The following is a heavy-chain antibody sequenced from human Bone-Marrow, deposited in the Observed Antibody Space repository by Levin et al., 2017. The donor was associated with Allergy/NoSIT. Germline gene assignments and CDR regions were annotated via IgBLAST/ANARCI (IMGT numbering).Heavy chain of an antibody. Sequence: PGGSLRLSCKVSGFNFKTYAMSWVRQAPGKGLEWLSGINAGGDGTYYADSVKGRFTISRDNSENTLSLQMDSLRADDTAVYYCAKNPPPSLKQWLPRGIDYWGQGVQVTVAS. J-gene: IGHJ4*02. CDR3: AKNPPPSLKQWLPRGIDY. V-gene: IGHV3-23*01. D-gene: IGHD6-19*01. CDR2: INAGGDGT. CDR1: GFNFKTYA.